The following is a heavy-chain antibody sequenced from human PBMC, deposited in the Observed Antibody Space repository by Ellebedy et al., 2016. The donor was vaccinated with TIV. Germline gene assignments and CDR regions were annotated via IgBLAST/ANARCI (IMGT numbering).Heavy chain of an antibody. J-gene: IGHJ4*02. V-gene: IGHV1-18*01. CDR3: ARAPQGRYYGSGSYPFDDY. CDR1: GYTFTSYG. Sequence: ASVKVSCKASGYTFTSYGISWVRQAPGQGLEWMGWISAYNGNTNYAQKLQGRVTMTTDTSTSTAYMELRSLRSDDTAVYYCARAPQGRYYGSGSYPFDDYWGQGTLVTVSS. CDR2: ISAYNGNT. D-gene: IGHD3-10*01.